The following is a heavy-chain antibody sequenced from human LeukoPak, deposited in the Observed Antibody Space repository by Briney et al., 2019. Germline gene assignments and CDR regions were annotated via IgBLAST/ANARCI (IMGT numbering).Heavy chain of an antibody. CDR1: GFTTFSKYS. CDR2: IGTRSTSM. J-gene: IGHJ4*02. V-gene: IGHV3-21*01. D-gene: IGHD4-17*01. CDR3: AREGGGDYGEGFDY. Sequence: PGRSLRLSCAASGFTTFSKYSMNWVRQAPGKGLEWVSCIGTRSTSMYYADSVRGRFSISRDNAKNSVYLQMNSLRAEDTAVYYCAREGGGDYGEGFDYWGQGTLVTVSS.